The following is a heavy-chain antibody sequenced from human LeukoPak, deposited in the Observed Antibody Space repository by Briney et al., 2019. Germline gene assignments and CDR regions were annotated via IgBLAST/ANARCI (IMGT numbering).Heavy chain of an antibody. V-gene: IGHV4-59*01. J-gene: IGHJ6*03. CDR1: GGSISSYY. Sequence: SETLSLTCTVSGGSISSYYWSWVRQPPGKGLEWIGYIYYSGSTNYNPSLKSRVTISVDTSKNQFSLKLSSATAADTAAYYCARDARYCSSPSCYHYYYMDVWGKGTTVTVSS. CDR3: ARDARYCSSPSCYHYYYMDV. CDR2: IYYSGST. D-gene: IGHD2-2*01.